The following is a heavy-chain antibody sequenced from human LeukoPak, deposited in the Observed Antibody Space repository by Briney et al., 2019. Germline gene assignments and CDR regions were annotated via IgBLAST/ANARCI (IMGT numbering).Heavy chain of an antibody. CDR3: ASTMDPDILTGYYKRWFDP. CDR2: IYYSGST. Sequence: SETLSLTCPVSGGSISSSSYYWAWIRQPPGRGLEWIGSIYYSGSTYYNPSLKSRVTISVDTSKNQFSLKLSSVTAADTAVYYCASTMDPDILTGYYKRWFDPWGQGTLVTVSS. CDR1: GGSISSSSYY. V-gene: IGHV4-39*01. J-gene: IGHJ5*02. D-gene: IGHD3-9*01.